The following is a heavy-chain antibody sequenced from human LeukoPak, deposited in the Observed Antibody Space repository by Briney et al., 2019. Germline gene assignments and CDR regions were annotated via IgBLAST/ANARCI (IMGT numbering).Heavy chain of an antibody. J-gene: IGHJ4*02. CDR2: ISNSGSIT. CDR3: AKGSF. V-gene: IGHV3-23*01. CDR1: GFTFSSSV. Sequence: GGSLRLSCAASGFTFSSSVMSWVGQAPGKGLEWVSGISNSGSITYYADSVKGRFTISRDNSKNTLYLQMNSLRAEDTAVYYCAKGSFWGQGTLVTVSS.